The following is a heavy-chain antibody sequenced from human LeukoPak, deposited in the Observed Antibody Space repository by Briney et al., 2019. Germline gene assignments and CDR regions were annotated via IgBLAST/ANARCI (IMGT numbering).Heavy chain of an antibody. J-gene: IGHJ4*02. CDR3: ARGGSSSSWYTTGVDY. CDR2: ISAYNGNT. D-gene: IGHD2-2*01. V-gene: IGHV1-18*01. CDR1: GYTFTSYG. Sequence: EASVKVSCKASGYTFTSYGISWVRQAPGQGLEWMGWISAYNGNTNYAQKLQGRVTMTTDTSTSTAYMELSSLKSEDTAVYYCARGGSSSSWYTTGVDYWGQGTLAIVSS.